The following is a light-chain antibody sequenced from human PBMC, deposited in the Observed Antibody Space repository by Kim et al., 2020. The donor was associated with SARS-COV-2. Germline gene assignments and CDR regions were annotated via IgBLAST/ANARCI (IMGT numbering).Light chain of an antibody. CDR1: SSDIGGYNY. CDR3: SSYTGSGTLV. Sequence: QSALTQSASVSGSPGQSITIPCTGTSSDIGGYNYVSWYQQHPGTAPKLIIYDVSNRPSGVSNRFSGSKSGNTAPLTISGLQAEDEADYYCSSYTGSGTLVFGTGTKVTVL. CDR2: DVS. V-gene: IGLV2-14*03. J-gene: IGLJ1*01.